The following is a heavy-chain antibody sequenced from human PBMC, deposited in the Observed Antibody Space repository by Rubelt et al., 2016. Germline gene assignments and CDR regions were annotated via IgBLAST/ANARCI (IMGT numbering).Heavy chain of an antibody. D-gene: IGHD1-26*01. J-gene: IGHJ4*02. CDR1: GLTFSSSA. V-gene: IGHV1-58*02. Sequence: SGAEVKKPGASVKVSCKASGLTFSSSAIQWVRQSSGQRPEWIGWVDVGSGDTNYAQKFQERVTITRDMSTSTAYMELSSLSAEDTAVYYCARVPRSGSYDIDYWGQGTLVTVSS. CDR3: ARVPRSGSYDIDY. CDR2: VDVGSGDT.